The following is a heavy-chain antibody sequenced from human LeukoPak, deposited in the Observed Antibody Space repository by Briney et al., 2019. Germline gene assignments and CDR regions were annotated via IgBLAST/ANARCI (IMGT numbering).Heavy chain of an antibody. CDR1: GGSISSNNW. Sequence: SETLSLTRAVSGGSISSNNWWGWVRQPPGKGLEWIGEIYHSGSPNYKPSLKSRVTISVDKSRNHFSLDLSSVTAADTAVYYCARVNINNWHSCDYWGQGTLVTVSS. J-gene: IGHJ4*02. D-gene: IGHD1-1*01. CDR3: ARVNINNWHSCDY. V-gene: IGHV4-4*02. CDR2: IYHSGSP.